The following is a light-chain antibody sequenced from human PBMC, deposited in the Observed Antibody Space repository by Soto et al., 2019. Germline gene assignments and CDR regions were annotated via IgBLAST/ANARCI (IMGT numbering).Light chain of an antibody. V-gene: IGLV2-14*01. Sequence: QSALTQPASVSGTPGQSITISCTGSNSDVGIYDFVSWYQHHPGRAPKLIVSEVSHRPSGVSNRFSGSKSGNTASLTISGLQSEDEADYYCQKYNNVPFTFGGGTK. CDR3: QKYNNVPFT. CDR1: NSDVGIYDF. CDR2: EVS. J-gene: IGLJ2*01.